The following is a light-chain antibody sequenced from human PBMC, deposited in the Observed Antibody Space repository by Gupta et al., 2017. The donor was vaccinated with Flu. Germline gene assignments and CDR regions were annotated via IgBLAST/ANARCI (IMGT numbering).Light chain of an antibody. J-gene: IGKJ1*01. CDR1: QSISSY. V-gene: IGKV1-39*01. Sequence: DIQMTQSPSSLSASVGDRVTITCRASQSISSYLNWYQQKPGKAPKLLIYAASRVKSGVPSRFSGSGSGTDFTLTISRLQPEDFATYYCQHRYSTPWTFGQGTKVEIK. CDR3: QHRYSTPWT. CDR2: AAS.